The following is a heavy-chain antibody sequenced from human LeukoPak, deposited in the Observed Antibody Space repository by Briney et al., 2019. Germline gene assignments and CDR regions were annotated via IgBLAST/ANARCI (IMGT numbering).Heavy chain of an antibody. Sequence: PSETLSLTCTVSGGSISSSSYYWGWIRQPPGKGLEWIGSIYYSGSTYYNPSLKSRVTISVDTSKNQFSLKLSSVTAADTAVYYCANQPDLYGMDVWGQGTTVTVSS. J-gene: IGHJ6*02. CDR1: GGSISSSSYY. CDR3: ANQPDLYGMDV. V-gene: IGHV4-39*01. CDR2: IYYSGST.